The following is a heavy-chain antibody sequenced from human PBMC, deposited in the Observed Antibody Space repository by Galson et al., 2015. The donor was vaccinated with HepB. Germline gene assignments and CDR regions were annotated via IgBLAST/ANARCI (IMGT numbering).Heavy chain of an antibody. CDR2: IIPILGIA. Sequence: SVKVSCKASGYTFTGYYMHWVRQAPGQGLEWMGRIIPILGIANYAQKFQGRVTITADKSTSTAYMELSSLRSEDTAVYYCASPGYGDYSSFDYWGQGTLVTVSS. D-gene: IGHD4-17*01. J-gene: IGHJ4*02. V-gene: IGHV1-69*02. CDR1: GYTFTGYY. CDR3: ASPGYGDYSSFDY.